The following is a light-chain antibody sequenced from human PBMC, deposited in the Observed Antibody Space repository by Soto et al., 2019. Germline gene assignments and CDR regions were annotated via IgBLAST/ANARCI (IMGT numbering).Light chain of an antibody. V-gene: IGKV1-39*01. J-gene: IGKJ1*01. CDR3: QQSYSTPRT. CDR1: QSISSY. Sequence: DIQMTQSRSSLSASVGARLTITCRASQSISSYLNWYQQKPGKAPKLMIYAASSLQSGVPSRFSGSGYGTDFNLTISSLQPEDFATYYCQQSYSTPRTFGQGTKVDIK. CDR2: AAS.